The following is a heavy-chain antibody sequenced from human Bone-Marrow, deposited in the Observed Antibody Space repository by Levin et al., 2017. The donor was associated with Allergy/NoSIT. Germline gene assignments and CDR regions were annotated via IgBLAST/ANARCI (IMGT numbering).Heavy chain of an antibody. J-gene: IGHJ6*03. CDR2: ISSSGSTI. CDR1: GFTFSSYE. CDR3: ARKEPPIAARPFPYYYYYMDV. Sequence: HPGGSLRLSCAASGFTFSSYEMNWVRQAPGKGLEWVSYISSSGSTIYYADSVKGRFTISRDNAKNSLYLQMNSLRAEDTAVYYCARKEPPIAARPFPYYYYYMDVWGKGTTVTVSS. V-gene: IGHV3-48*03. D-gene: IGHD6-6*01.